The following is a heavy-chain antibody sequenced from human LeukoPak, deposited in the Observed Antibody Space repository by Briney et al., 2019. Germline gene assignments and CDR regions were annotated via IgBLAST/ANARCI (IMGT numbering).Heavy chain of an antibody. CDR1: GFTFNSYG. Sequence: GGTLRLSCAASGFTFNSYGMSWVRQGPGKGLECVSVISNDGDTYYADSVKGRFTISRDTSKNTVSLQMNSLRAEDTAVYYCAGDKTTGGWYEFDYWGQGTLVTVSS. V-gene: IGHV3-53*01. CDR3: AGDKTTGGWYEFDY. D-gene: IGHD6-19*01. J-gene: IGHJ4*02. CDR2: ISNDGDT.